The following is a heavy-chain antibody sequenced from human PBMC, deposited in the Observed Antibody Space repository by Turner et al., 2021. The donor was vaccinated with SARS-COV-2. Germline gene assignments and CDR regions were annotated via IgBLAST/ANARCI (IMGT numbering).Heavy chain of an antibody. D-gene: IGHD2-8*01. V-gene: IGHV3-30-3*01. J-gene: IGHJ4*02. Sequence: QVQLVESGGGVVQPGRSLRLSCAASGFSFSSYAMHWVRQAPGKGLEWVAVTSYDGNNKYYADSVKGRFTISRDNSKNTLYLQMNSLRTEDTAVYYCARATYLLGYCANGVCYPDYWGQGTLVTVSS. CDR2: TSYDGNNK. CDR1: GFSFSSYA. CDR3: ARATYLLGYCANGVCYPDY.